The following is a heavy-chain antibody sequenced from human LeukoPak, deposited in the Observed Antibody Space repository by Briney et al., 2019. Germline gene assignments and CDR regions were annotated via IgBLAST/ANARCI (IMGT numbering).Heavy chain of an antibody. CDR1: GFTFSSYG. D-gene: IGHD6-13*01. CDR2: IWYDGSNK. J-gene: IGHJ4*02. CDR3: AKGGSSSDY. V-gene: IGHV3-33*06. Sequence: GGFLRLSCAASGFTFSSYGMHWVRQAPGKGLEWVAVIWYDGSNKYYADSVKGRFTISRDNSKNTLYLQMNSLRAEDTAVYYCAKGGSSSDYWGQGTLVTVSS.